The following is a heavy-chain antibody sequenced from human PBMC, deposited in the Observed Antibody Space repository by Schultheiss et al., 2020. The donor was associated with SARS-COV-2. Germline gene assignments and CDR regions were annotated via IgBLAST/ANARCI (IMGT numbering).Heavy chain of an antibody. CDR2: IYYSGST. D-gene: IGHD6-19*01. J-gene: IGHJ4*02. Sequence: SETLSLTCTVSGGSISSSSYYWGWIRQPPGKGLEWIGSIYYSGSTNYNPSLKSRVTISVDTSKNQFSLKLSSVTAADTAVYYCARHEEYSSGWYNYWGQGTLVTVSS. CDR3: ARHEEYSSGWYNY. CDR1: GGSISSSSYY. V-gene: IGHV4-39*01.